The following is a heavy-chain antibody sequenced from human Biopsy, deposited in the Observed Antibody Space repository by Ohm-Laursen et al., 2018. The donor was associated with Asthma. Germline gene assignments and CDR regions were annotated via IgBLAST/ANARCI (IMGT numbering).Heavy chain of an antibody. J-gene: IGHJ6*02. CDR1: GFTFRDYY. V-gene: IGHV3-11*01. D-gene: IGHD2-2*01. Sequence: GSLRLSCAASGFTFRDYYMTWIRQAPGKGLEWVAYISSRGSNIFYADSVKGRFTISRDNAKKSLFLEMNSLTAEDTAVYYCAKGFSSTSCYGICYYYVMDVWGQGTTVTVSS. CDR3: AKGFSSTSCYGICYYYVMDV. CDR2: ISSRGSNI.